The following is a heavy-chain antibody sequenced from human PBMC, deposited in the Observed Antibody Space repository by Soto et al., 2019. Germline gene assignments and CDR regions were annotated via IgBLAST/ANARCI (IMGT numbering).Heavy chain of an antibody. V-gene: IGHV3-23*01. CDR1: GFTFSSYA. CDR3: AKDLGSGYSSSWYPDAFDI. J-gene: IGHJ3*02. CDR2: ISGSGGST. Sequence: EVQLLESGGGLVQPGGSLRLSCAASGFTFSSYAMSWVRQAPGKGLEWVSAISGSGGSTYYADSVKGRFTISRDNSKNTLYMQMTSLRAEDKAVYYCAKDLGSGYSSSWYPDAFDIWGQGTMVTVSS. D-gene: IGHD6-13*01.